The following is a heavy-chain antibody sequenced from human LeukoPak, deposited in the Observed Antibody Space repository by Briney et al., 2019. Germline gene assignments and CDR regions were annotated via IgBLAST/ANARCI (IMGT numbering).Heavy chain of an antibody. CDR2: ISAYNGNT. D-gene: IGHD3-22*01. J-gene: IGHJ4*02. CDR3: ARDPQYYYDSSGYYPPYFDY. V-gene: IGHV1-18*01. CDR1: GYTFTSYG. Sequence: GASVKVSCKASGYTFTSYGISWVRQAPGQGLEWMGWISAYNGNTNYAQKLRGRVTMTTDTSTSTAYMELRSLRSDDTAVYYCARDPQYYYDSSGYYPPYFDYWGQGTLVTVSS.